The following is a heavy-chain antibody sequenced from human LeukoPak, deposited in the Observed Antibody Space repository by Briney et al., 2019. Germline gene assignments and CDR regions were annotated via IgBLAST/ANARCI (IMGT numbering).Heavy chain of an antibody. Sequence: SETLSLTCAVYGGSFSGYYWSWIRQPPGKGLEWTGEINHSGSTNYNPSLKSRVTISVDTSKNQFSLKLSSVTAADTAVYYCARVDGKPSQLRVGELPLYYYYGMDVWGQGTTVTVSS. CDR3: ARVDGKPSQLRVGELPLYYYYGMDV. CDR1: GGSFSGYY. J-gene: IGHJ6*02. V-gene: IGHV4-34*01. D-gene: IGHD3-16*01. CDR2: INHSGST.